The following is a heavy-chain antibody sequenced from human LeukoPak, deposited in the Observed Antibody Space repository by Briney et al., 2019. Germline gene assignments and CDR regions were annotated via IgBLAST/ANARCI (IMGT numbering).Heavy chain of an antibody. V-gene: IGHV3-23*01. J-gene: IGHJ4*02. CDR2: FGGSGGTI. D-gene: IGHD2-21*02. Sequence: TGGSLRLSCAASGFTCSTYARGWVRPAPGKGLEWISHFGGSGGTIYYADSVRGRFTISRDNSKNTLYLQMNSLRAEDTAVYYCAKSDCGGDCHLLDYWGQGTLVTVSS. CDR1: GFTCSTYA. CDR3: AKSDCGGDCHLLDY.